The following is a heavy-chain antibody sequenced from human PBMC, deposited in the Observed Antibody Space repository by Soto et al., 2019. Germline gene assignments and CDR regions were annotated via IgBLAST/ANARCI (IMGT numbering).Heavy chain of an antibody. CDR3: ARGSVGATPRYYYYYGVDV. V-gene: IGHV1-46*01. D-gene: IGHD1-26*01. CDR2: IHYSGATP. Sequence: ASVKVSCKASGYTFTNYYMHWVRQAPGQGLEWMGVIHYSGATPTYAQKFQGRVTITADESTSTAYMELSSLRSEDTAVYYCARGSVGATPRYYYYYGVDVWGQGTTVTVSS. J-gene: IGHJ6*02. CDR1: GYTFTNYY.